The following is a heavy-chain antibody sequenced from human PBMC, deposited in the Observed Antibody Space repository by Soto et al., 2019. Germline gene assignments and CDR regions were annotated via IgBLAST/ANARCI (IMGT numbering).Heavy chain of an antibody. CDR3: ANYQIIAVAGTLDY. Sequence: PGGSLRLSCAASGFTFSSYAMSWVRQAPGKGLEWVSAISGSVGSTYYADSVKGRFTISRDNSKNTLYLQMNSLRAEDTAVYYCANYQIIAVAGTLDYWGQGTLVTVSS. CDR1: GFTFSSYA. D-gene: IGHD6-19*01. V-gene: IGHV3-23*01. CDR2: ISGSVGST. J-gene: IGHJ4*02.